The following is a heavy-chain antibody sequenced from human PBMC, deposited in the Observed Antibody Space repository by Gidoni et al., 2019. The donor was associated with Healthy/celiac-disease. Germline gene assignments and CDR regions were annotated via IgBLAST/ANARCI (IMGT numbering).Heavy chain of an antibody. CDR2: IYYSGST. Sequence: QLQLQESGPGLVKPSETLSLTCTVPGGSISSRSYYWGWIRRPPGKGLEWIGSIYYSGSTYYNPSLKSRVTISVDTSKNQFSLKLSSVTAADTAVYYCAQGDYVWGSYRYIENWGQGTLVTVSS. J-gene: IGHJ4*02. CDR3: AQGDYVWGSYRYIEN. CDR1: GGSISSRSYY. D-gene: IGHD3-16*02. V-gene: IGHV4-39*01.